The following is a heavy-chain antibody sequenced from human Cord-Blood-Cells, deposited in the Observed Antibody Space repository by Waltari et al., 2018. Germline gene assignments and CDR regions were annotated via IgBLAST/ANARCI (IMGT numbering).Heavy chain of an antibody. V-gene: IGHV4-59*01. D-gene: IGHD6-6*01. CDR3: ARQKARHYYYYGMDV. CDR2: IYYSGST. CDR1: GGSISSYY. J-gene: IGHJ6*02. Sequence: QVQLQESGPGLVKPSETLSLTCTVSGGSISSYYWSWIRQPPGKGLEWIGYIYYSGSTNYNPSLKSRVTISVDTSKNQFSLKLSSVTAADTAVYYCARQKARHYYYYGMDVWGQGTTVTVSS.